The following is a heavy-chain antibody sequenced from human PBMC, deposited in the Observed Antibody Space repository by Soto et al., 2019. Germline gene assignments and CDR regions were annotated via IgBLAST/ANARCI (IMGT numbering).Heavy chain of an antibody. J-gene: IGHJ4*02. Sequence: QVHLVESGGDLVKPGGSLRLSCAASGFSFSGQYMNWIRQSPGKGLQWISYISGDSGDTNYADSVRGRFTISRDNAKHSLYLEMNSLRDEDTAVYYCVGAARVAAHWGQGTLVTVSS. CDR3: VGAARVAAH. D-gene: IGHD2-15*01. CDR1: GFSFSGQY. V-gene: IGHV3-11*05. CDR2: ISGDSGDT.